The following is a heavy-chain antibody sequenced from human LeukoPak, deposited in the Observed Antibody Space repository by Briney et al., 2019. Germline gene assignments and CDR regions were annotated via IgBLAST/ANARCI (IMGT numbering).Heavy chain of an antibody. V-gene: IGHV4-61*02. CDR1: GGSISSGSYY. D-gene: IGHD5-12*01. CDR3: ARATYSGYDWDFDY. CDR2: IYTSGST. Sequence: PSETLSLTCTVSGGSISSGSYYWSWIRQPAGKGLEWIGRIYTSGSTNYNPSLKSRVTMSVDTSKNLFSLKLSSVTAADTAVYYCARATYSGYDWDFDYWGQGTLVTVSS. J-gene: IGHJ4*02.